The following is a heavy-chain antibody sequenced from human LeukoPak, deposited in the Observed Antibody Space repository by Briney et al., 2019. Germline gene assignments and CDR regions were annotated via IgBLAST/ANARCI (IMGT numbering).Heavy chain of an antibody. CDR1: GGSISSGSYY. J-gene: IGHJ3*02. CDR2: IYTSGST. V-gene: IGHV4-61*02. CDR3: ARTPIDYYDSSGYYYGAFDI. D-gene: IGHD3-22*01. Sequence: SETLSLTCTVSGGSISSGSYYWSWIRQPAGKGLEWIGRIYTSGSTNYNPSLKSRVTIPVDTSKNQFSLKLSSVTAADTAVYYCARTPIDYYDSSGYYYGAFDIWGQGTMVTVSS.